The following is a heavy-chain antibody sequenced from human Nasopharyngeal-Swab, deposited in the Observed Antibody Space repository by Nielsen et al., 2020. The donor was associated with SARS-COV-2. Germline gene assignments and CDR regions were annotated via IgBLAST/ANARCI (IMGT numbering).Heavy chain of an antibody. J-gene: IGHJ4*02. D-gene: IGHD2-2*02. Sequence: ASVKVSCKASGYTFTSYGISWVRQAPGQGLEWMGWISAYNGNTNYAQKLQGRVTMTTDTSTSTAYMELSSLRFEDTAVYYCARGHSRGYCSSTSCYTISYWGQGTLVTVSS. CDR3: ARGHSRGYCSSTSCYTISY. V-gene: IGHV1-18*01. CDR1: GYTFTSYG. CDR2: ISAYNGNT.